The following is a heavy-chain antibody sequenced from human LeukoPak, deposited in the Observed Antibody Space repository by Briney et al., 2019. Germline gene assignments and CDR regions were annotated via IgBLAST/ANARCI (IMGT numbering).Heavy chain of an antibody. CDR1: GGSISSSTSY. V-gene: IGHV4-39*01. D-gene: IGHD3-10*01. J-gene: IGHJ4*02. CDR3: AGPSSPFDY. CDR2: IYYSGST. Sequence: SETLSLTCTVSGGSISSSTSYWGWIRQPPGKGLEWVGTIYYSGSTYYSGTTYYNPSLKSRVTVSVDTSKNQFLLKLSSVTAADTAVYCCAGPSSPFDYWGQGTLVTVSS.